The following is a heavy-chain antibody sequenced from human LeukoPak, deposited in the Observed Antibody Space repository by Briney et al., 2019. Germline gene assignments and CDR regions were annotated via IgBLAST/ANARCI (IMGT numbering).Heavy chain of an antibody. CDR1: GGSISSDDYY. CDR2: IYYSGST. Sequence: SETLSLTCTVSGGSISSDDYYWNWIRQPPGKGLEWIGYIYYSGSTYYNPSLKSRVTISVDTSKNQFSLKLSSVTAADTAVYYCARGVYSYYYYGMDVWGQGTTVTVSS. CDR3: ARGVYSYYYYGMDV. J-gene: IGHJ6*02. D-gene: IGHD4-11*01. V-gene: IGHV4-30-4*01.